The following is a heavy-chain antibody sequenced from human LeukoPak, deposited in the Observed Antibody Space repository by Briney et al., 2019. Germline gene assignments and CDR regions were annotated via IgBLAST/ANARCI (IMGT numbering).Heavy chain of an antibody. Sequence: SGPTLVNPTQTLTLTCTFSGFSLSTTGVGVGWIGQPPGKALEWLAVTYWNNDKSYSPSLKSRLTITKDTSKNQVVLIMTNMDPVDTATYYCAHKGRGSGSYTMWGQGTLVTVSS. D-gene: IGHD3-10*01. V-gene: IGHV2-5*01. CDR1: GFSLSTTGVG. CDR3: AHKGRGSGSYTM. J-gene: IGHJ4*02. CDR2: TYWNNDK.